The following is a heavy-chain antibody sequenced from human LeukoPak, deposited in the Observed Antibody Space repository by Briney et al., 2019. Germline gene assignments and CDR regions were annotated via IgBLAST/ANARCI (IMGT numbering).Heavy chain of an antibody. CDR2: INHSGSA. Sequence: PSETRSLTCAVYGGSFSGYYWSWIRQPPGKGLEWIGEINHSGSANYNPSLKSRVTISVDTSKNQFSLKLSSVTAADTAVYYCARGKRYIVVVPAGNYYYGMDVWGQGTTVTVSS. CDR1: GGSFSGYY. CDR3: ARGKRYIVVVPAGNYYYGMDV. V-gene: IGHV4-34*01. D-gene: IGHD2-2*01. J-gene: IGHJ6*02.